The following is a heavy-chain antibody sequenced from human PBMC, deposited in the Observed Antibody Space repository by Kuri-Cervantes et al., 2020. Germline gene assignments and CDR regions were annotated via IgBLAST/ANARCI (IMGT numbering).Heavy chain of an antibody. Sequence: GGSLRLSCAASGFTFSSYSMNWVRQAPGKGLEWVSYISSSSSTIYYADSVKGRFTISRDNAKNTLYLQMNSLRAEDTAVYYCARGRVATDTSFYYGLDVWGRGTTVTVSS. CDR3: ARGRVATDTSFYYGLDV. CDR1: GFTFSSYS. CDR2: ISSSSSTI. J-gene: IGHJ6*02. V-gene: IGHV3-48*01. D-gene: IGHD2-21*02.